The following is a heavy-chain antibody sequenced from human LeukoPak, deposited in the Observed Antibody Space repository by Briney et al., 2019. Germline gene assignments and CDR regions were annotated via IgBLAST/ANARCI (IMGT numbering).Heavy chain of an antibody. V-gene: IGHV3-30*02. D-gene: IGHD3-10*01. J-gene: IGHJ4*02. CDR3: AKGPPLWFGELLPFDY. CDR2: IRYDGSNK. Sequence: PGGSLRLSCAASGFTFSSYGMHWVRQAPGKGLEWVAFIRYDGSNKYYADSVKGRFTISRDNSKNTLYLQMNSLRAEDTAVYYCAKGPPLWFGELLPFDYWGQGTLVTVSS. CDR1: GFTFSSYG.